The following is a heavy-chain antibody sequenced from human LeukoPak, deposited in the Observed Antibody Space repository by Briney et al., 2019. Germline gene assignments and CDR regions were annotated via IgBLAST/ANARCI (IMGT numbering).Heavy chain of an antibody. CDR1: GGSIRSSNHY. Sequence: PSETLSLTCSVSGGSIRSSNHYWGWVRQPPGKGLEWIGNIYSSGNTYYNRALKSRFTISVDTAKNQFSLGLRSVTAADTGVYFCARVLWVGASETKGWGLYMDVRGKGTTVTVS. CDR2: IYSSGNT. J-gene: IGHJ6*03. D-gene: IGHD1-1*01. CDR3: ARVLWVGASETKGWGLYMDV. V-gene: IGHV4-39*07.